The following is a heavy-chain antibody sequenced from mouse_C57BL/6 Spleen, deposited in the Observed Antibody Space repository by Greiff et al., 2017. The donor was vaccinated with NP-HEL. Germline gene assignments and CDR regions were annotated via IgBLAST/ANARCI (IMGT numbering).Heavy chain of an antibody. Sequence: DVKLVESGGGLVKPGGSLKLSCAASGFTFSDYGMHWVRQAPEKGLEWVAYISSGSSTIYYADTVKGRFTISRDNAKNTLFLQMTSLRSEDTAMYYGARLYYGSSLYYFDYWGQGTTLTVSS. D-gene: IGHD1-1*01. CDR1: GFTFSDYG. CDR2: ISSGSSTI. CDR3: ARLYYGSSLYYFDY. J-gene: IGHJ2*01. V-gene: IGHV5-17*01.